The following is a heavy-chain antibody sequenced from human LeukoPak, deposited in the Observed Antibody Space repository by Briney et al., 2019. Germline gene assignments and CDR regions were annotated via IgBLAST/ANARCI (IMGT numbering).Heavy chain of an antibody. CDR2: ISTYNGNT. J-gene: IGHJ6*03. CDR1: GYTFTSYG. CDR3: ARESRSSSWGYYYYYYMDV. D-gene: IGHD6-13*01. Sequence: ASVKVSCKASGYTFTSYGISWVRQAPGQGLEWLGWISTYNGNTHYAQKLQGRVTMTTDTSTTTAYMELRSLRSDDTAVYYCARESRSSSWGYYYYYYMDVWGKGTTVTVSS. V-gene: IGHV1-18*01.